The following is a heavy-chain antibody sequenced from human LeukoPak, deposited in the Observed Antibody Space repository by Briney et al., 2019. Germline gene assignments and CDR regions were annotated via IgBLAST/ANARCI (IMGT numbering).Heavy chain of an antibody. J-gene: IGHJ4*02. CDR2: ISYDGSNK. V-gene: IGHV3-30-3*01. D-gene: IGHD3-9*01. Sequence: PGRPLRLSCAASGFTFSSYAMHWVRQAPGKGLEWVAVISYDGSNKYYADSVKGRFTISRDNSKNTLYLQMNSLRAEDTAVYYCARDHPYYDILTGSPILDYSDYWGQGTLVTVSS. CDR1: GFTFSSYA. CDR3: ARDHPYYDILTGSPILDYSDY.